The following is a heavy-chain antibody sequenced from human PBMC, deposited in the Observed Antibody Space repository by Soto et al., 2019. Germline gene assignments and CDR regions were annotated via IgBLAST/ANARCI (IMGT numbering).Heavy chain of an antibody. CDR2: IYHSGST. D-gene: IGHD6-13*01. Sequence: ASETLSLTCTVSGGSIRTGCYSWSWIRQPPGKGLEWIGYIYHSGSTYYNPSLKSRVTISVDRSKNQFSLKLSSVTAADTAVYYCASSHAGAHITAAVHWGQGTLVTVS. CDR3: ASSHAGAHITAAVH. CDR1: GGSIRTGCYS. V-gene: IGHV4-30-2*01. J-gene: IGHJ4*02.